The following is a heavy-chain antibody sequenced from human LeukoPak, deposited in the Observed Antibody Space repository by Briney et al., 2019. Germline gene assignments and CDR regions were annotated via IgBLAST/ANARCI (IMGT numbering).Heavy chain of an antibody. CDR3: AREGQYSVWGSYRYGAFDI. Sequence: SETLSPTCTVSGGSISRYYWSWIRQPPGKGLEWIGYIYYSGSTNYNPSLKSRVTISVDTSKNQFSLKLSSVTAADTAVYYCAREGQYSVWGSYRYGAFDIWGQGTMVTVSS. D-gene: IGHD3-16*02. CDR2: IYYSGST. V-gene: IGHV4-59*01. CDR1: GGSISRYY. J-gene: IGHJ3*02.